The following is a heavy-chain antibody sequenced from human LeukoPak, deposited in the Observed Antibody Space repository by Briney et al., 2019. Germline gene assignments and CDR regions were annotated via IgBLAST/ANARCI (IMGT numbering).Heavy chain of an antibody. V-gene: IGHV4-39*07. D-gene: IGHD2-2*01. CDR3: ARGYQLLFRAPFGAFDI. CDR1: SGSVSNSHYY. J-gene: IGHJ3*02. CDR2: IFHSGNT. Sequence: SETLSLTCTVSSGSVSNSHYYWAWVRQPPGKGLEWLGSIFHSGNTHYNPSLKSPVTISIDTSKNQFSLKLSSVTAADTAVYYCARGYQLLFRAPFGAFDIWGQGTMVTVSS.